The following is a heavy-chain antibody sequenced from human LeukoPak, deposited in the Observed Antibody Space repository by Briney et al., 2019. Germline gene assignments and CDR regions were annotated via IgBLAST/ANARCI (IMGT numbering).Heavy chain of an antibody. CDR2: ISGSTGYI. D-gene: IGHD6-19*01. J-gene: IGHJ4*02. Sequence: GGSLRLSCETSGFTFRTYAMNWVRQAPGKGLEWVSSISGSTGYIYYADSAKGRFTISRDNAKNSLFLQMNSLRAEDTAVYYCARDRSSDWHFDFWGPGTPVTVSS. CDR3: ARDRSSDWHFDF. V-gene: IGHV3-21*01. CDR1: GFTFRTYA.